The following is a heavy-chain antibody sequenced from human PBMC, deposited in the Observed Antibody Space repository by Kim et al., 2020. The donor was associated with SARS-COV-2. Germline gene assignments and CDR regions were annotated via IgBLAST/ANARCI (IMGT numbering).Heavy chain of an antibody. D-gene: IGHD5-12*01. CDR2: I. J-gene: IGHJ4*02. V-gene: IGHV3-9*01. CDR3: AKNSGYDYAFDY. Sequence: IDYGDAVKGRFTISRDNAKNSLYLQMNSLRAEDTAFYYCAKNSGYDYAFDYWGQGTLVTVSS.